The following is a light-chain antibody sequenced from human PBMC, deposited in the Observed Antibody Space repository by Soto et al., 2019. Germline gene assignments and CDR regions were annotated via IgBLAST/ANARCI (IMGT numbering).Light chain of an antibody. J-gene: IGKJ4*01. Sequence: EIVMTQSPATLSVSPGDRACLSCRASQSISRNLAWYQHSPGQAPRLIIYAASTRATGIPARFSGSGSGTDFTLTISSLQSEDFAVYYCQQFSSYPLTFGGGTKVDIK. CDR2: AAS. V-gene: IGKV3D-15*01. CDR1: QSISRN. CDR3: QQFSSYPLT.